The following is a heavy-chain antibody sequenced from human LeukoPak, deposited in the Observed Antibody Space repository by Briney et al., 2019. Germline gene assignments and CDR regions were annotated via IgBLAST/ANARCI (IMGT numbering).Heavy chain of an antibody. J-gene: IGHJ4*02. CDR3: ARDGGATYYYDSSGYYCDY. CDR1: GSTFSSYS. Sequence: KAGGSLRLSCAASGSTFSSYSMNWVRQAPGKGLEWVSSISSSSSYIYYADSVKGRFTISRDNAKNSLYLQMNSLRAEDTAVYYCARDGGATYYYDSSGYYCDYWGQGTLVTVSS. V-gene: IGHV3-21*01. CDR2: ISSSSSYI. D-gene: IGHD3-22*01.